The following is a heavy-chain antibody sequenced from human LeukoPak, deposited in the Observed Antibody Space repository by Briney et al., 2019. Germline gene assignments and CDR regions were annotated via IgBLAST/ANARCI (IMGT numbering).Heavy chain of an antibody. J-gene: IGHJ4*02. CDR2: IRGSGGST. D-gene: IGHD6-19*01. CDR1: GFTFSSYA. Sequence: PGGSLRLSCAASGFTFSSYAMSWVRQAPGKGLEWVSAIRGSGGSTYYADSVKGRFTISRDNSKNTLYLQMNSLRAEDTAVYYCAKDVAVAGNPTIFDYWGQGTLVTVSS. CDR3: AKDVAVAGNPTIFDY. V-gene: IGHV3-23*01.